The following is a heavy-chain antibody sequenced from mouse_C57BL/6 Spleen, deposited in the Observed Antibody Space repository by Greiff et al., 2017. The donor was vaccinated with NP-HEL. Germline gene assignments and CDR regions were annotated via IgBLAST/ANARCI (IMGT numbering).Heavy chain of an antibody. CDR1: GYTFTDYN. Sequence: EVQLQQSGPELVKPGASVKMSCKASGYTFTDYNMHWVKQSHGKSLEWIGYINPNNGGTSYNQKFKGKATLTVNKSSSTAYMELRSLTSEDSAVYYGARGGRWLLGAMDYWGQGTSVTVSS. CDR3: ARGGRWLLGAMDY. J-gene: IGHJ4*01. V-gene: IGHV1-22*01. CDR2: INPNNGGT. D-gene: IGHD2-3*01.